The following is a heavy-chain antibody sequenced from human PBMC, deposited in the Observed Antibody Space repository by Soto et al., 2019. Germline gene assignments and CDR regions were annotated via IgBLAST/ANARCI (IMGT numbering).Heavy chain of an antibody. J-gene: IGHJ4*02. V-gene: IGHV3-23*01. CDR1: GFTFSGYA. Sequence: EVQLLESGGGLVQPGGSLRLSCAASGFTFSGYAMSWVRQAPGKGLEWVSSIVGGGGTTYYVDSVKGRFTISRANSKNTLYLQINSLRPEDTAVYHCAKGHQDFNSWGQGTLVTVSS. CDR2: IVGGGGTT. CDR3: AKGHQDFNS.